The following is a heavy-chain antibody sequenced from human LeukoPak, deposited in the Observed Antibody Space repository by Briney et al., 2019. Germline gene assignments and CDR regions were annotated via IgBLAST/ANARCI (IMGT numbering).Heavy chain of an antibody. CDR3: AKTPDFGDYVGY. D-gene: IGHD4-17*01. V-gene: IGHV3-23*01. J-gene: IGHJ4*02. Sequence: HPGGSLSLSCAPSGFTFSSYAMSWVGQAPGRGLEWVSAIRGSGGSTYYADSVNGRFTISRDNSNNTMYLQMNSLRAEDTTVYYCAKTPDFGDYVGYWGQGTLVTVSS. CDR2: IRGSGGST. CDR1: GFTFSSYA.